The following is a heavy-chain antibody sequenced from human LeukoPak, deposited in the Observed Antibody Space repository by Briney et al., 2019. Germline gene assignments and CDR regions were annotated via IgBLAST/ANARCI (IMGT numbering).Heavy chain of an antibody. CDR2: INSDGINT. J-gene: IGHJ4*02. D-gene: IGHD2-15*01. CDR1: GFTFSNYW. CDR3: AKDRPTRRYCSGGSCYSRYFDY. Sequence: GGSLRLSCAASGFTFSNYWMHWVRQAPGKGLVWVSRINSDGINTSYADSVKGRFTISRDNSKNTLYLQMNSLRAEDTAVYYCAKDRPTRRYCSGGSCYSRYFDYWGQGTLVTVSS. V-gene: IGHV3-74*01.